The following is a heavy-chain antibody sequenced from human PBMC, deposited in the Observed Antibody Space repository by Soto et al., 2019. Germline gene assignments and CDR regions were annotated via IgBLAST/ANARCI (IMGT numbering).Heavy chain of an antibody. Sequence: SETLTLTCAVSGGSLSNYYWSWIRQPPGKGLEWIGEIYHSGSTNYNPSLKSRVTISVDTSKNQFYLKLSSVTAADTAVYYCETSKIYFFQSGGTQHVPLGFWGQGTLVTVSS. V-gene: IGHV4-34*01. CDR1: GGSLSNYY. CDR3: ETSKIYFFQSGGTQHVPLGF. J-gene: IGHJ4*02. CDR2: IYHSGST. D-gene: IGHD2-15*01.